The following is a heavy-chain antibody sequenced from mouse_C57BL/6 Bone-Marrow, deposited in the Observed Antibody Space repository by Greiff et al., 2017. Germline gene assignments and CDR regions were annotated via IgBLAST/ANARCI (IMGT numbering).Heavy chain of an antibody. V-gene: IGHV1-81*01. CDR3: ERDPLYAIDY. CDR1: GYPFTSSG. CDR2: ISPRSGNT. Sequence: VQLQQSGAELARPGASVQLSCQASGYPFTSSGISWVKQRTGQGLEWIGEISPRSGNTSYNEKFKGKATLSADKSSSTAYMERLSLTSEDSAVYVCERDPLYAIDYWGQGTSVTVSA. J-gene: IGHJ4*01.